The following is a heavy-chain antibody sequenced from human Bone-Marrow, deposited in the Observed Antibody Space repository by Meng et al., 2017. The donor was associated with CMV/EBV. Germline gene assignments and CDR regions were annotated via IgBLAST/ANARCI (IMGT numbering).Heavy chain of an antibody. CDR3: ARDQLVPAAIYFHI. V-gene: IGHV3-23*01. Sequence: GGSLRLSCAASGFTFSSYAISWVRQAPGRGLEWVSGISDSTYYADSVKGRFTISRDNSKNTLYLQMNSLRAEDTAVYYCARDQLVPAAIYFHIWGQGTMVTV. CDR2: ISDST. J-gene: IGHJ3*02. CDR1: GFTFSSYA. D-gene: IGHD2-2*01.